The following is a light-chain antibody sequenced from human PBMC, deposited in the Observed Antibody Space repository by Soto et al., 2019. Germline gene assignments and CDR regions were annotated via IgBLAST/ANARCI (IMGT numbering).Light chain of an antibody. Sequence: QSELTQPPSVSGAPGQRVTISCTGRYSNIGAGYEVHWYQQSPRTAPKLLVSGHNNRPSRVPDRFFGSKSGSSASLTIIGLQAEDEADYYCQSFDNSVSGSGVFGGGTKLTVL. V-gene: IGLV1-40*01. CDR3: QSFDNSVSGSGV. CDR2: GHN. CDR1: YSNIGAGYE. J-gene: IGLJ3*02.